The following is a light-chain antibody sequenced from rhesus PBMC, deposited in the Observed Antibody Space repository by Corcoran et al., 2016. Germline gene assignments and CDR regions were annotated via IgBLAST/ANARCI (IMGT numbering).Light chain of an antibody. CDR3: QQHDYSPYS. Sequence: DIQMTQSPSSLSASIGDRVTITCRTSQDINNCLAWYQQKPGKAPKVLIYRTSNLETGVPASFSGSGSWTDFTLTISSLQPEDMATYYCQQHDYSPYSFGQGTKVEIK. CDR1: QDINNC. CDR2: RTS. V-gene: IGKV1-69*01. J-gene: IGKJ2*01.